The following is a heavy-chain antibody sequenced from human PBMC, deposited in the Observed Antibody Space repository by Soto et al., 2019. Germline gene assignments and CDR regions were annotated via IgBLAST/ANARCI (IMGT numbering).Heavy chain of an antibody. CDR3: ARLAVAKNNWFDP. CDR1: GGSISSYY. Sequence: QVQLQESGPGLVKPSETLSLTCTVSGGSISSYYWSWIRQPPGKGLEWIGYIYYSGSTNYNPSLTSRVTRSVDTSKNQFSLKLSSVTAADTAVYYCARLAVAKNNWFDPWGQGTLVTVSS. V-gene: IGHV4-59*08. D-gene: IGHD6-19*01. J-gene: IGHJ5*02. CDR2: IYYSGST.